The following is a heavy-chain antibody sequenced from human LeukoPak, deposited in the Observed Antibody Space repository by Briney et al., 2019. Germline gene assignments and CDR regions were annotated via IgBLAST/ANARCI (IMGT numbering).Heavy chain of an antibody. D-gene: IGHD3-3*01. V-gene: IGHV1-46*01. CDR1: GYTFTSHY. Sequence: GASVKVSCRASGYTFTSHYMHWVRQPPAQGLEWMGIINPSAGSTSYPQKFQGRVTMTRDTSTGTVYMELSSLRPEDTAVYYCAAPGASGFVGNFWSGPLDFWGQGTLVTVSS. J-gene: IGHJ4*02. CDR3: AAPGASGFVGNFWSGPLDF. CDR2: INPSAGST.